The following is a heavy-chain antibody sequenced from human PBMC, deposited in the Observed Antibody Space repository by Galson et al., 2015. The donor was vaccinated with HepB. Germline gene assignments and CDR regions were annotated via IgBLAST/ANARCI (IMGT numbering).Heavy chain of an antibody. CDR2: ISPKNGNT. D-gene: IGHD2-21*02. CDR1: GYTFINYG. Sequence: SVKVSCKASGYTFINYGIDWVRQAPGQGLEWMGWISPKNGNTKYAQKLQGRATMTTDTSTSTAYMELRSLRSDDTAVYYCAILSLTDRAGFDYWGQGTLVTISS. V-gene: IGHV1-18*01. J-gene: IGHJ4*02. CDR3: AILSLTDRAGFDY.